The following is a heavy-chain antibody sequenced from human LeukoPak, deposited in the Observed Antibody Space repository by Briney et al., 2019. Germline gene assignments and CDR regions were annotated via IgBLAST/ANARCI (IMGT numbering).Heavy chain of an antibody. CDR2: IYYGGST. J-gene: IGHJ4*02. CDR1: GGSISSSSYY. V-gene: IGHV4-39*01. Sequence: SETLSLTCTVSGGSISSSSYYWGWIRQPPGKGLEWIGSIYYGGSTYYNPSLKSRVTISVDTSKNQFSLKLSSVTAADTAVYYCARQGPSGSYLGYWGQGTLVTVSS. CDR3: ARQGPSGSYLGY. D-gene: IGHD1-26*01.